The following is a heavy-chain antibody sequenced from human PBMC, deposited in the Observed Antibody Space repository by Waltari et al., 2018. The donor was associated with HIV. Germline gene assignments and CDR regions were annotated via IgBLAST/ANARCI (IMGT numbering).Heavy chain of an antibody. J-gene: IGHJ4*02. CDR2: IWYDGSNK. CDR1: GFTFSSYG. V-gene: IGHV3-33*01. D-gene: IGHD5-12*01. CDR3: ARRDGYNLVDF. Sequence: QVQLVESGGGVVQPGRSLRLSCAASGFTFSSYGMHWVRQAPGKGWEWVAGIWYDGSNKYYADSVKGRFIISRDNSENKLYLEMNSLRVEDTAVYYCARRDGYNLVDFWGQGTLVTVSS.